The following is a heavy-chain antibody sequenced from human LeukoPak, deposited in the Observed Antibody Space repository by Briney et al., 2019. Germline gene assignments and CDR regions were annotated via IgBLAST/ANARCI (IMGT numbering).Heavy chain of an antibody. CDR3: ARLLGVVVPAARFDY. V-gene: IGHV5-51*01. J-gene: IGHJ4*02. CDR1: GYSFTSYW. D-gene: IGHD2-2*01. Sequence: GESLMISCKGSGYSFTSYWIGWVRQMPGKGLEWMGIIYPGDSDTRYSPSFQGQVTISADKSISTAYLQWSSLKASDTAMYYCARLLGVVVPAARFDYWGQGTLVTVSS. CDR2: IYPGDSDT.